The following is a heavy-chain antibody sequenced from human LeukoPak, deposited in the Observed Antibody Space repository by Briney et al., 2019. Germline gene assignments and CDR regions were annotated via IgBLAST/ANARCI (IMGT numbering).Heavy chain of an antibody. CDR3: ARRDGYCSSTSCPTDYYYYYYMDV. J-gene: IGHJ6*03. D-gene: IGHD2-2*01. CDR2: IIPIFGTA. V-gene: IGHV1-69*13. Sequence: ASVKVSYKASGGTFSSYAISWVRQAPGQGLEWMGGIIPIFGTANYAQKFQGRVTITADESTSTAYMELSSLRSEDTAVYYCARRDGYCSSTSCPTDYYYYYYMDVWGKGTTVTVSS. CDR1: GGTFSSYA.